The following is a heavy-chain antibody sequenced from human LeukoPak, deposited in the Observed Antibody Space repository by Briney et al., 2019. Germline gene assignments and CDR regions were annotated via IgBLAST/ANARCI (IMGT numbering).Heavy chain of an antibody. J-gene: IGHJ4*02. CDR2: IIPIFGTA. D-gene: IGHD2-21*02. CDR3: ASGPYCGGDCYSGNY. CDR1: GGTFSSYA. Sequence: ASVKVSCKASGGTFSSYAISWVRQAPGQGLGWMGGIIPIFGTANYAQKFQGRVTITADESTSTAYMELSSLRSEDTAVYYCASGPYCGGDCYSGNYWGQGTLVTVSS. V-gene: IGHV1-69*13.